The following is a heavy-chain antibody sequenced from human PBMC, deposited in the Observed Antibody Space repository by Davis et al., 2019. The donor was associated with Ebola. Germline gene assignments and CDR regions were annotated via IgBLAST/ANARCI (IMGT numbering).Heavy chain of an antibody. CDR2: INPSGGST. J-gene: IGHJ3*02. CDR1: GYTFTSYG. CDR3: AREILTGNSAFDI. Sequence: ASVKVSCKASGYTFTSYGISWVRQAPGQGLEWMGIINPSGGSTSYAQKFQGRVTMTRDTSTSTVYMELSSLRSEDTAVYYCAREILTGNSAFDIWGQGTMVTVSS. V-gene: IGHV1-46*01. D-gene: IGHD1-20*01.